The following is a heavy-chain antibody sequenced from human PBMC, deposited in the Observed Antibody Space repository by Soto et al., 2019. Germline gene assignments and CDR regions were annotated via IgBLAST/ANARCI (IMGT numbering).Heavy chain of an antibody. D-gene: IGHD3-22*01. Sequence: PGGSLRLSCAASGFTFSNAWMSWVRQAPGKGLEWVGRIKSKTDGGTTDYAAPVKGRFTISRDDSKNTLYLQMNSLKTEDTAVYYCTTIVVVIVNWFDPWGQGTLVTVSS. J-gene: IGHJ5*02. CDR3: TTIVVVIVNWFDP. CDR2: IKSKTDGGTT. V-gene: IGHV3-15*01. CDR1: GFTFSNAW.